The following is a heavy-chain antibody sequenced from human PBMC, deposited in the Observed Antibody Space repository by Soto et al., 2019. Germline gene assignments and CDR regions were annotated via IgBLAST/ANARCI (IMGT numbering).Heavy chain of an antibody. J-gene: IGHJ4*02. CDR1: GGSISSSNW. CDR2: IYHSGRT. CDR3: ASLLYHSSGYYYGYYFEY. V-gene: IGHV4-4*02. Sequence: SETLSLTCAVSGGSISSSNWWSWVRPPPGKGLECIGEIYHSGRTNYNPSLKSRVTISVDKSKNQFSLKLSSVAAADTAVYYCASLLYHSSGYYYGYYFEYWGQGTLFTVSS. D-gene: IGHD3-22*01.